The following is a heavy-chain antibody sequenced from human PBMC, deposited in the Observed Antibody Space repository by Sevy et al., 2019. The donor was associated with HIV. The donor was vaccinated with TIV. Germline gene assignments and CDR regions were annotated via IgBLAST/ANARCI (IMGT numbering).Heavy chain of an antibody. J-gene: IGHJ4*02. CDR3: ARDLSPFYCGGDCAGGYFDY. CDR2: ISSSSSDI. CDR1: GFTFSSYS. V-gene: IGHV3-21*01. Sequence: GGSLRLSCAASGFTFSSYSMNWVRQAPGKGLEWVSSISSSSSDIYYADSVKGRFTISRDNGKNSLYLQMNSLRAEDTAVYYCARDLSPFYCGGDCAGGYFDYWGQGTLVTVSS. D-gene: IGHD2-21*02.